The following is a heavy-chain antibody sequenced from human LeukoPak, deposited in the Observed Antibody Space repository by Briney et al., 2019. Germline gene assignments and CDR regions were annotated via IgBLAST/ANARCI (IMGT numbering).Heavy chain of an antibody. CDR2: IYSGGST. J-gene: IGHJ2*01. D-gene: IGHD3-22*01. CDR1: GFTVSSNY. CDR3: ARDQESSGYYPGFDL. Sequence: GGSLRLSCAASGFTVSSNYMSWVRQAPGEGLEWVSVIYSGGSTYYADSVKGRFTISRDNSKNTLYLQMNSLRAEDTAVYYCARDQESSGYYPGFDLWGRGTLVTVSS. V-gene: IGHV3-66*01.